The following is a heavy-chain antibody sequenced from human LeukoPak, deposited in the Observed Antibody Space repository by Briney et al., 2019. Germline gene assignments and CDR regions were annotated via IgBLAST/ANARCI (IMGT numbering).Heavy chain of an antibody. D-gene: IGHD5-18*01. J-gene: IGHJ4*02. CDR2: ISSSSSYV. CDR1: GFTFSSYS. Sequence: GGSLRLSCAASGFTFSSYSMNWVRQAPGKGLEWVSSISSSSSYVYYADSVKGRFTISRDNAKNSLYLQMNSLRAEDTAVYYCARDLGYSYGFDYWGQGTLVTVSS. V-gene: IGHV3-21*01. CDR3: ARDLGYSYGFDY.